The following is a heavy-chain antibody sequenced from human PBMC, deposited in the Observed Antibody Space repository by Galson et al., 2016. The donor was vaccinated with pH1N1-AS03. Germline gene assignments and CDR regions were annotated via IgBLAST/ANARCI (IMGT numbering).Heavy chain of an antibody. V-gene: IGHV1-8*03. CDR2: MNPDSGNT. Sequence: SVKVSCKASGYTFTTYDINWVRQAPGQGLEWMGWMNPDSGNTGYAPSFQGRVTITRDTSISTAYMELSSLRSEDTAVYYCARGVVDCSGPACSGTLRFDPWGQGTLVTV. CDR1: GYTFTTYD. CDR3: ARGVVDCSGPACSGTLRFDP. J-gene: IGHJ5*02. D-gene: IGHD2-15*01.